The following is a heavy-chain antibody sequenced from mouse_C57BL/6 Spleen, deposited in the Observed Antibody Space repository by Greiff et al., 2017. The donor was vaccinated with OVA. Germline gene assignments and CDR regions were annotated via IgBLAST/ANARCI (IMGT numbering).Heavy chain of an antibody. J-gene: IGHJ2*01. D-gene: IGHD1-1*01. Sequence: EVHLVESGGGLVQPGGSLSLSCAASGFTFTDYYMRWVRQPPGKALEWLGFIRNKANGYTTEYSASVKGRFTISRDNSQSILYLQMNALRAEDRATYYCARYKDGSSRRYFDCWGKGTTLTVSS. CDR1: GFTFTDYY. CDR2: IRNKANGYTT. V-gene: IGHV7-3*01. CDR3: ARYKDGSSRRYFDC.